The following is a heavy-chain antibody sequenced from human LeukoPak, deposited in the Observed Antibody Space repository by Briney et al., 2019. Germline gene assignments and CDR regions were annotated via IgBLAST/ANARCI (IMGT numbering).Heavy chain of an antibody. Sequence: SETLSLTCTVSGGSISSSSYYWGWIRQPPGKGLEWIGSIYYSGSTYYNPSLKSRVTISVDTSKNQFSLKLSSVTAADTAVYYCASRYYDFWSGSFNMDVWAKGTTVTVSS. CDR3: ASRYYDFWSGSFNMDV. V-gene: IGHV4-39*01. CDR1: GGSISSSSYY. D-gene: IGHD3-3*01. CDR2: IYYSGST. J-gene: IGHJ6*03.